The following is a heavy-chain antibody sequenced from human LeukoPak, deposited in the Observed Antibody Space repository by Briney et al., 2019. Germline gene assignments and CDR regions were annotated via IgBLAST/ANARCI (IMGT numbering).Heavy chain of an antibody. CDR3: ARRADGYKLKGGYYFDY. J-gene: IGHJ4*02. CDR1: GYTFTSYG. V-gene: IGHV1-18*01. Sequence: GASVKVSCKASGYTFTSYGISWVRQAPGQGLEWMGGISAYNGSTNYAQKLPGRVTMTTATSTSTAYMELRSLRSADTAVYYCARRADGYKLKGGYYFDYWGQGTLVTVSS. D-gene: IGHD5-24*01. CDR2: ISAYNGST.